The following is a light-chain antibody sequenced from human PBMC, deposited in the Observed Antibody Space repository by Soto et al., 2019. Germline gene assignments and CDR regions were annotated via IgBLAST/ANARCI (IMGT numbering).Light chain of an antibody. CDR2: AAS. V-gene: IGKV1-39*01. CDR1: ESVRIY. CDR3: QQTYSTPHT. Sequence: IQMTQSPSSLSASVGDRVTITCRASESVRIYLDWYQQKPEKAPKVLIYAASSLQSGVPPRFSGSGSGTDFTLTISSLQSEDFATYYCQQTYSTPHTFGQGTKLEIK. J-gene: IGKJ2*01.